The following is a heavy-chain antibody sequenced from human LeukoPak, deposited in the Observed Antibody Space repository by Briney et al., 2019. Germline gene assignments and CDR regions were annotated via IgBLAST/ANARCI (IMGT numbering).Heavy chain of an antibody. CDR1: GFTFSRYW. V-gene: IGHV3-7*04. CDR3: AREIPQQLVAMDV. J-gene: IGHJ6*02. Sequence: GGSLRLSCAASGFTFSRYWMNWVRQAPGKGLEWVANIKEDGSEKNHVDSVKGRFTISRDNARNSLYLQMNSLRAEDAAVYYCAREIPQQLVAMDVWGQGTTVTVSS. D-gene: IGHD6-13*01. CDR2: IKEDGSEK.